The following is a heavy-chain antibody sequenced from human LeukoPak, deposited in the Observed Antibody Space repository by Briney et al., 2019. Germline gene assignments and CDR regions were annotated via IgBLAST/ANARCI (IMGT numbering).Heavy chain of an antibody. V-gene: IGHV3-23*05. Sequence: PGGSLRLSCAASGITFSSYAMTWVRQAPGNGLEWVSATYSGGSTYYADSVKGRFTISSDNSKNTLYLQMNSLKAEDTAIYYCARAQDYCSGSTCYGYFQYWGQGTLVTVSS. D-gene: IGHD2-15*01. CDR1: GITFSSYA. CDR2: TYSGGST. CDR3: ARAQDYCSGSTCYGYFQY. J-gene: IGHJ1*01.